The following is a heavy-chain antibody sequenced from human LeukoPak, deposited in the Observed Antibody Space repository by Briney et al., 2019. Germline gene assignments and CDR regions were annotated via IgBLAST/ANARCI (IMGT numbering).Heavy chain of an antibody. V-gene: IGHV3-23*01. CDR2: ISGSGGST. CDR3: AKDLIAAAGKNYYYGMDV. CDR1: GFTFSSYA. J-gene: IGHJ6*02. D-gene: IGHD6-13*01. Sequence: GGSLRLSCAASGFTFSSYAMSWVRQAPGKGLEWVSAISGSGGSTYYADSVKGQFTISRDNSKNTLYLQMNSLRAEDTAVYYCAKDLIAAAGKNYYYGMDVWGQGTTVTVSS.